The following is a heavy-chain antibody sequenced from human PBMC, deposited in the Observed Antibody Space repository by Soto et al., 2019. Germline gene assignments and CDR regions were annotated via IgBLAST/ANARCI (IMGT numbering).Heavy chain of an antibody. CDR1: GFTFSSYA. V-gene: IGHV3-64*01. J-gene: IGHJ6*02. Sequence: EVQLAESGGGLVQPGGSLRLSCAASGFTFSSYAMHWVRQAPGKGLEYVSVITSNGGNTDYASSVKGRFTISRDNSKNTLYLQMGSLRAEDMAVYYCARRIPFGYGMDVWGQGTTVTVSS. D-gene: IGHD2-21*01. CDR3: ARRIPFGYGMDV. CDR2: ITSNGGNT.